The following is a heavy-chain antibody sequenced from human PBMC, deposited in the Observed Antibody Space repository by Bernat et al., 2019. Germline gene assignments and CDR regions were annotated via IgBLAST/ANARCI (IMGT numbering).Heavy chain of an antibody. D-gene: IGHD6-19*01. V-gene: IGHV3-74*01. CDR2: INGDGVRT. Sequence: EVQLVESGGGLVQPGGSLRVSCAASGFSFSSYWMHWVRQAPGEGLVCVSCINGDGVRTRDADDVQGQFPISRDNAKDTLYMQMRSLRAEDTAVYYCARGSASAWTDDAFDIWGRGTVVSVSS. CDR3: ARGSASAWTDDAFDI. J-gene: IGHJ3*02. CDR1: GFSFSSYW.